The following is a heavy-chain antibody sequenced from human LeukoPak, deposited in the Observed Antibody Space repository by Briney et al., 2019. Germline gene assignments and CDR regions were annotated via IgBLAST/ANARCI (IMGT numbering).Heavy chain of an antibody. CDR3: VRGGPSTWS. Sequence: GGSLRLSCAASGFTFKLYWMHWVRQVPGKRPVWVSRINDDGSDTIYADSVRGRFTISRDDAKNTVYLQMNNLRAEDTAVYCCVRGGPSTWSWGQGTLVTVPS. CDR2: INDDGSDT. D-gene: IGHD2-15*01. J-gene: IGHJ5*02. CDR1: GFTFKLYW. V-gene: IGHV3-74*01.